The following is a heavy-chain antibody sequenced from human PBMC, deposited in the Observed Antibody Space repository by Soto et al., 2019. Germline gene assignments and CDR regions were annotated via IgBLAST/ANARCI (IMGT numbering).Heavy chain of an antibody. CDR1: GFSLSNARLG. D-gene: IGHD3-16*02. CDR2: IFSNDEN. J-gene: IGHJ4*02. CDR3: TRIEGPEWGKLSSFDY. Sequence: QVTLKESGPVLVKPTETLTLTCTVSGFSLSNARLGVSWIRQPPGKALDWLAHIFSNDENSYSTSLKSRLTISKDHPKCQVVLTMTNMHPVDTATYYCTRIEGPEWGKLSSFDYWGRGTLVTVS. V-gene: IGHV2-26*01.